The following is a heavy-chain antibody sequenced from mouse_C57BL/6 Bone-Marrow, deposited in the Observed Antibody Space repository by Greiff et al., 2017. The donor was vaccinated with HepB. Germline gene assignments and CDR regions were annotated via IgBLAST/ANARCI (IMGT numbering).Heavy chain of an antibody. CDR2: IRNKANGYTT. V-gene: IGHV7-3*01. CDR3: ARSPYYYGSSPWFAY. CDR1: GFTFTDYY. Sequence: EVQVVESGGGLVQPGGSLSLSCAASGFTFTDYYMSWVRQPPGKALEWLGFIRNKANGYTTEYSASVKGRFTISRDNSQSILYLQMNALRAEDSATYYCARSPYYYGSSPWFAYWGQGTLVTVSA. D-gene: IGHD1-1*01. J-gene: IGHJ3*01.